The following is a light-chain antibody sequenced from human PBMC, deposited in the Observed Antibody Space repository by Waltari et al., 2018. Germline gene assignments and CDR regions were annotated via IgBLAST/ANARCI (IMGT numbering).Light chain of an antibody. Sequence: DIQMTQSPSSLSASVGDRVTITCRARQSISTDLNWYQQQPGKAPKFLIYAASNSQSGVPSRFSGSGSGTDFTLTISRLQPEDFATYFCQQSYSIPPTFGQGTKVEIK. V-gene: IGKV1-39*01. J-gene: IGKJ1*01. CDR3: QQSYSIPPT. CDR1: QSISTD. CDR2: AAS.